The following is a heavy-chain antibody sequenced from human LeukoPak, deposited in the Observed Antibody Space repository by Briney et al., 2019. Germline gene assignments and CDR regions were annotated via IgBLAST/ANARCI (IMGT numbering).Heavy chain of an antibody. CDR2: INPNRGDT. CDR3: ATQRGSYLWGTDFDY. CDR1: GGTFSSYA. J-gene: IGHJ4*02. D-gene: IGHD3-16*01. Sequence: ASVKVSCKASGGTFSSYAISWVRQAPGQGLEWMGWINPNRGDTKYAQKFQGRVTMTRDTSISTAYMELSRLRSDDTAVYYCATQRGSYLWGTDFDYWGQGTLVTVSS. V-gene: IGHV1-2*02.